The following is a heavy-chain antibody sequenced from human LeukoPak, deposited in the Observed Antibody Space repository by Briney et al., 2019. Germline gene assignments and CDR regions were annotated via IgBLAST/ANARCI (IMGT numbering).Heavy chain of an antibody. Sequence: SETLSLNCAVYGGSFCGYYWSWLRQPPGKGLEWIGEISHSGRTNYNPSLKSRGSISVDTSKNQCSLKLSSVTAADTAMYYCARLRKSYDFWSGCFPHPRYYYGMDVWGQGTTVTVSS. CDR2: ISHSGRT. J-gene: IGHJ6*02. CDR1: GGSFCGYY. CDR3: ARLRKSYDFWSGCFPHPRYYYGMDV. D-gene: IGHD3-3*01. V-gene: IGHV4-34*01.